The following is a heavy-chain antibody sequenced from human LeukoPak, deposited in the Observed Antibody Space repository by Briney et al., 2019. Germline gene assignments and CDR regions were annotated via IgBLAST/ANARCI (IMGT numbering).Heavy chain of an antibody. J-gene: IGHJ5*01. CDR2: ISSSSTYI. V-gene: IGHV3-21*01. CDR1: GFTFSSYS. Sequence: GGSLRLSCAASGFTFSSYSINWVRQAPGKGLEWVSSISSSSTYIYYADSVKGRFTISRDNAKNSLYLQMNSLRAEDTAVYYCARGASSGWSDSWGQGTLVTVSS. D-gene: IGHD6-19*01. CDR3: ARGASSGWSDS.